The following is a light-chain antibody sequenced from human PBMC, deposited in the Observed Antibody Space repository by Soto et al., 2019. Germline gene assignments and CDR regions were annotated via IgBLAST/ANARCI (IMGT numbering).Light chain of an antibody. V-gene: IGLV2-14*03. CDR3: SSYTISSTYV. J-gene: IGLJ1*01. CDR2: DVT. CDR1: SSDVGGYKY. Sequence: QSVLTQPASVSRSPGQSITITCTGNSSDVGGYKYVSWYQHHPGKAPKLMIYDVTTRPSGISNRFSGSKSGNTASLTISVLHTEDEADYYCSSYTISSTYVFGTGTKVTV.